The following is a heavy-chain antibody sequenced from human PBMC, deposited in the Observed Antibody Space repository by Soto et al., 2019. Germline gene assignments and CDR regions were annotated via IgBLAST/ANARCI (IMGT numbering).Heavy chain of an antibody. CDR2: IYYSGST. CDR1: GGSVTSINYY. CDR3: ARGGEYYDFWSGSTPYGMDV. J-gene: IGHJ6*02. Sequence: PSETLSLTCSFSGGSVTSINYYCSWIRHPPGKGLEWIGYIYYSGSTYYNPSLKSRVTISVDTSKNQFSLKLSSVTAADTAVYYCARGGEYYDFWSGSTPYGMDVWGQGTTVTVSS. D-gene: IGHD3-3*01. V-gene: IGHV4-61*01.